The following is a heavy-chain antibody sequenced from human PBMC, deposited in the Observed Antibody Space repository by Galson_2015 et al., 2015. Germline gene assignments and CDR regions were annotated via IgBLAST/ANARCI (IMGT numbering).Heavy chain of an antibody. D-gene: IGHD2-2*01. CDR2: IYYSGST. J-gene: IGHJ3*02. Sequence: ETLSLTCTVSGGSVSSGSYYWSWIRQPPGKGLEWIGYIYYSGSTNYNPSLESRVTISLDTFKNQFSLRLNSVTAADTAVYYCARVYCVSRSCYLDAFDIWGQVAMVPVSS. CDR1: GGSVSSGSYY. V-gene: IGHV4-61*01. CDR3: ARVYCVSRSCYLDAFDI.